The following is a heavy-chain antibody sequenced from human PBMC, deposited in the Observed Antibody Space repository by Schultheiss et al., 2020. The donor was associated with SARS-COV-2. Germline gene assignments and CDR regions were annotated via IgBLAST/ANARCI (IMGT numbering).Heavy chain of an antibody. D-gene: IGHD6-19*01. CDR2: IYTSGST. CDR1: GGSISSYY. J-gene: IGHJ4*02. Sequence: SETLSLTCTVSGGSISSYYWSWIRQPAGKGLEWIGRIYTSGSTYYNPSLKSRVTISVDTSKNQFSLKLSSVTAADTAVYYCARTLRGGIVVAVPYYFDYWGQGTPVTVSS. V-gene: IGHV4-4*07. CDR3: ARTLRGGIVVAVPYYFDY.